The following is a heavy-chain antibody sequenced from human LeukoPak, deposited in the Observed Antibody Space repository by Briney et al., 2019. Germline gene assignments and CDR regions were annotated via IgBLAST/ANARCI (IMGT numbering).Heavy chain of an antibody. CDR3: ARGTSSTSFYRY. D-gene: IGHD2-2*01. J-gene: IGHJ4*02. V-gene: IGHV3-20*04. CDR1: GFTFDDYG. CDR2: INWNGGST. Sequence: GGSLRLSCAASGFTFDDYGMIWVRQAPGKGLEWVSGINWNGGSTGYADSVKGRFTISRDNAKNSLYLQMNSLRAEDTALYYCARGTSSTSFYRYWSQGTLVTVSS.